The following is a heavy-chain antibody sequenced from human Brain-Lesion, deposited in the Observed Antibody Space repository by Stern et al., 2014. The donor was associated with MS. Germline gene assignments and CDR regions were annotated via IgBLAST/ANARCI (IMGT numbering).Heavy chain of an antibody. Sequence: VQLVQSGPEVKKPGTSVKVSCKASGFTFTSSAVQWVRQARGQRLEWIGWTVVGSGNTNYAQKFQERVTITRDMSTSTAYMELSSLRSEDTAVYYCAADPTTGSSSWYYIPNWFDPWGQGTLVTVSS. CDR2: TVVGSGNT. D-gene: IGHD6-13*01. CDR3: AADPTTGSSSWYYIPNWFDP. CDR1: GFTFTSSA. J-gene: IGHJ5*02. V-gene: IGHV1-58*01.